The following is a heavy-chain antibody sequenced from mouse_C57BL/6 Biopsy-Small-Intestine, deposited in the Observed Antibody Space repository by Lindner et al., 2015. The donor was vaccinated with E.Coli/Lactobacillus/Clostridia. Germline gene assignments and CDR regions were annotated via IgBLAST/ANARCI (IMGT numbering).Heavy chain of an antibody. Sequence: VQLQESGPELVKPGASVKISYKASGYAFSSSWMNWMILRPGKGLEWIGRIYPGDGNTNYNGRFKDKAILTSDKSSTTAYMQLSSLTSEDSAVYFCAITADYFDYWGQGTILTVSS. CDR3: AITADYFDY. CDR1: GYAFSSSW. J-gene: IGHJ2*01. V-gene: IGHV1-82*01. CDR2: IYPGDGNT. D-gene: IGHD1-1*01.